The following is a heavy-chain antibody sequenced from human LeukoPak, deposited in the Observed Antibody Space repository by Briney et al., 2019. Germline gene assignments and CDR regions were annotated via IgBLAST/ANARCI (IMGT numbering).Heavy chain of an antibody. CDR1: GFTFSSYG. CDR2: ISYDGSNK. Sequence: PGGSLRLSCAASGFTFSSYGMHWVRQAPGKGLEWVAVISYDGSNKYYADSVKGRFAVSRDNSKNTLFLQMSSLRPEDTALYYCASPPAFCGGNCYFVTWGQGTPVTVSS. J-gene: IGHJ4*02. V-gene: IGHV3-30*03. D-gene: IGHD2-21*02. CDR3: ASPPAFCGGNCYFVT.